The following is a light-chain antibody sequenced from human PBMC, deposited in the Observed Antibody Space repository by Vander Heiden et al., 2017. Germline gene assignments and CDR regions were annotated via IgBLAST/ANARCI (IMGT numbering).Light chain of an antibody. CDR2: GAS. CDR3: QQTYTNPSYT. CDR1: QSIGAH. V-gene: IGKV1-39*01. J-gene: IGKJ2*01. Sequence: DIQMTQSPSSLSASVGDSITISCRASQSIGAHLNWYHQKPGRAPTLLIHGASNLQNGVSSRFSGSGSGTDFTLTISSLQPEDFATYYCQQTYTNPSYTFGQGTTVE.